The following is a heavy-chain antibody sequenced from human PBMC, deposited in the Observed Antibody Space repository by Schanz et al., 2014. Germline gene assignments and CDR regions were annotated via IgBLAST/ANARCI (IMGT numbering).Heavy chain of an antibody. J-gene: IGHJ6*02. CDR3: AREEGWGIAAAGPKHYYYGMDV. CDR2: ICSSGNTI. V-gene: IGHV3-48*04. D-gene: IGHD6-13*01. Sequence: EVQLLQFGGGVVQPGRSLRLSCAVSGFTVSSNHMSWVRQAPGKGLEWVSYICSSGNTIYYADSVKGRFSISRDNAKNSLYLQMNSLRAEDTAVYYCAREEGWGIAAAGPKHYYYGMDVWGQGTTXTVSS. CDR1: GFTVSSNH.